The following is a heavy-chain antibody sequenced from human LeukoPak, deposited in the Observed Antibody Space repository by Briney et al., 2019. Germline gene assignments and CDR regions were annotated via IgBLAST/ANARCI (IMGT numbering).Heavy chain of an antibody. D-gene: IGHD3-3*01. CDR3: ARGHRASRGYYSNYYYGMDV. CDR1: GGSISSGGYY. J-gene: IGHJ6*02. V-gene: IGHV4-30-2*01. CDR2: INHSGST. Sequence: SQTLSLTCTVSGGSISSGGYYWSWIRQPPGKGLEWIGEINHSGSTNYNPSLKSRVTISVDTSKNQFSLKLSSVTAADTAVYYCARGHRASRGYYSNYYYGMDVWGQGTTVTVSS.